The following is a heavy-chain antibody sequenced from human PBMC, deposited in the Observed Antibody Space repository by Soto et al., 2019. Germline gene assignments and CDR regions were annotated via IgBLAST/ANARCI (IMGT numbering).Heavy chain of an antibody. D-gene: IGHD6-13*01. Sequence: QVQLVESGGGLVQPGRSLRLSCAASGFTFSSYGMHWVRQAPGKGLEWVAVISYDGSNKYNADSVKGPFTISRDNSKNTLYLQMNRLQAEDTHVYYCEKDRNEGAAHYYYYCMDVWGQGPKVTVSS. J-gene: IGHJ6*02. V-gene: IGHV3-30*18. CDR2: ISYDGSNK. CDR1: GFTFSSYG. CDR3: EKDRNEGAAHYYYYCMDV.